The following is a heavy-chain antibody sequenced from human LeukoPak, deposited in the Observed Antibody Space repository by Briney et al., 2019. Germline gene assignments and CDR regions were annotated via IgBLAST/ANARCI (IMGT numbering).Heavy chain of an antibody. J-gene: IGHJ4*02. CDR1: VFHFSSYR. Sequence: GGSLRLSCALSVFHFSSYRMHSVPQTPGKGVEWMARIRCDDRLKSYADSVKGQFTISRDNYKNPLNLQMNSVRAEDTAVYYCARILDSAWGELGYWGQGTLVTVSS. CDR2: IRCDDRLK. V-gene: IGHV3-30*02. CDR3: ARILDSAWGELGY. D-gene: IGHD6-19*01.